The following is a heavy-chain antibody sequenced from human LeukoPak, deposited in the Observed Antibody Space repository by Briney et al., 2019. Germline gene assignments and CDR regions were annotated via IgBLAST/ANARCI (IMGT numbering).Heavy chain of an antibody. Sequence: SETLSLTCTVSGGSISSYYWSWIRQPPGKGLEWIGYIYYSGSTNYNPSLKSRVTISVDTSKNQFSLELSSVTAADTAVYYCARTSRVDCSSTSCYFSAGWFDPWGQGTLVTVSS. D-gene: IGHD2-2*01. J-gene: IGHJ5*02. CDR3: ARTSRVDCSSTSCYFSAGWFDP. CDR2: IYYSGST. V-gene: IGHV4-59*08. CDR1: GGSISSYY.